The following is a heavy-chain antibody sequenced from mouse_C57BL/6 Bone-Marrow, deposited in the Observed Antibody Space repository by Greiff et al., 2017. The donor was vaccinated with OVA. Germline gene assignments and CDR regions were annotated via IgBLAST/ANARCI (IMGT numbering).Heavy chain of an antibody. J-gene: IGHJ2*01. V-gene: IGHV3-6*01. CDR1: GYSITSGYY. D-gene: IGHD1-1*01. CDR2: ISYDGSN. Sequence: ESGPGLVKPSQSLSLTCSVTGYSITSGYYWNWIRQFPGNKLEWMGYISYDGSNNYNPSLKNRISITRDTSKNQFFLKLNSVTTEDTATYYCACLYYYGRGCWGQGTTLTVSS. CDR3: ACLYYYGRGC.